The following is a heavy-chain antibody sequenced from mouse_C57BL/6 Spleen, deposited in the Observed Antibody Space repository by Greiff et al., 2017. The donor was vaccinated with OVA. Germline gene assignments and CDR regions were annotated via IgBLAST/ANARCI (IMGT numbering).Heavy chain of an antibody. CDR2: IYPGDGDT. D-gene: IGHD2-3*01. CDR3: ARGGDGYPYYFDY. V-gene: IGHV1-82*01. J-gene: IGHJ2*01. CDR1: GYAFSSSW. Sequence: QVQLQQSGPELVKPGASVKISCKASGYAFSSSWMNWVKQRPGKGLEWIGRIYPGDGDTNYNGKFKGKATLTADKSSSTAYMQLSSLTSEDSAVDFCARGGDGYPYYFDYWGQGTTLTVSS.